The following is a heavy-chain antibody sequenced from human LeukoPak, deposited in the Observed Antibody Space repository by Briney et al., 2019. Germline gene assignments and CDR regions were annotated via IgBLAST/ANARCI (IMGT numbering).Heavy chain of an antibody. D-gene: IGHD6-6*01. CDR1: GFTFSNHA. V-gene: IGHV3-23*01. J-gene: IGHJ6*04. Sequence: GGSLRPSCAASGFTFSNHAMSWVRQAPGKGLEWVSVIGDSGGSTYYADSVKGRFTISRDNSKNTLYLQMNSLRADDTAVYHCAKGGASSPYTYIDVWGKGTTVIVSS. CDR3: AKGGASSPYTYIDV. CDR2: IGDSGGST.